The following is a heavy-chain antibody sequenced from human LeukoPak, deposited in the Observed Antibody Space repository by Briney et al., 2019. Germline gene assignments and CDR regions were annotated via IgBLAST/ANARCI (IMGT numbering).Heavy chain of an antibody. J-gene: IGHJ5*02. Sequence: GESLKISCQGSGYSFISYWISWLRQMPGKGLEWMGRIDPSDSYTKYSPSFQGHVTISVDKSISTAYLQWSSLKASDTAMYYCARGSIPLNWFDPWGQGTLVTVSS. CDR3: ARGSIPLNWFDP. V-gene: IGHV5-10-1*01. CDR2: IDPSDSYT. CDR1: GYSFISYW. D-gene: IGHD2-2*01.